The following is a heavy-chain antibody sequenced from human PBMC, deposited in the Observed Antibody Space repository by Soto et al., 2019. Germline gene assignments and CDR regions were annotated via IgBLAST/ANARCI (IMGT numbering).Heavy chain of an antibody. CDR2: ISGRGVNT. CDR3: AKAGCSGGTCYLYYFDY. Sequence: EMQLLESGGGLVQPGGSLKLSCAASGFTFSNYAMSWVRQAPGKGLEWVSTISGRGVNTYYADSVKGRFTISRDNSRNTLYLQMDSLRVEDSAVYSCAKAGCSGGTCYLYYFDYWGQGALVTVSS. CDR1: GFTFSNYA. V-gene: IGHV3-23*01. D-gene: IGHD2-15*01. J-gene: IGHJ4*02.